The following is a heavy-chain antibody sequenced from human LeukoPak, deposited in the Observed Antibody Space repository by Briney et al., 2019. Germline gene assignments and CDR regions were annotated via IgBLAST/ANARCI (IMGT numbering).Heavy chain of an antibody. J-gene: IGHJ4*02. Sequence: ASVKVSCKASGYTFTSYGISWVRQAPGQGLEWMGWISAYNGNTNYAQKLQGRVTMTTDTSTSTAYMELRSLRSDDTAVYYCARSDIVVVPAACYFDYWGQGTLVTVSS. V-gene: IGHV1-18*01. D-gene: IGHD2-2*01. CDR2: ISAYNGNT. CDR1: GYTFTSYG. CDR3: ARSDIVVVPAACYFDY.